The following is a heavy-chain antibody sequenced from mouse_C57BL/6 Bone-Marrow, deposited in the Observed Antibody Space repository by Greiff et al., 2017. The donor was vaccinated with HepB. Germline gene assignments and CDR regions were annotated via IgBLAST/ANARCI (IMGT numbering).Heavy chain of an antibody. D-gene: IGHD2-1*01. V-gene: IGHV7-3*01. Sequence: EVKLVESGGGLVQPGGSLSLSCAASGFTFTDYYISWVRQPPGKALEWLGFIRNKANGYTTEYSASVKGRFTISRDNSQSILYLQMNALRAEDSATYYCARFYYGLFDYWGQGTTLTVSS. J-gene: IGHJ2*01. CDR2: IRNKANGYTT. CDR1: GFTFTDYY. CDR3: ARFYYGLFDY.